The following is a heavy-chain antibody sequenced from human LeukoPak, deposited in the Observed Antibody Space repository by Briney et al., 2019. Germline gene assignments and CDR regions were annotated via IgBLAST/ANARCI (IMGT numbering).Heavy chain of an antibody. V-gene: IGHV4-61*01. CDR1: GGSLSSTSDY. CDR2: IYYSGST. Sequence: SETLSLTCTVSGGSLSSTSDYWGWVRQPPGKGLEWIGYIYYSGSTNYNPSLKSRVTISVDTSKNQFSLKLSSVTAADTAVYYCARLSGTGTLGYFDYWGQGTLVTVSS. J-gene: IGHJ4*02. CDR3: ARLSGTGTLGYFDY. D-gene: IGHD1-1*01.